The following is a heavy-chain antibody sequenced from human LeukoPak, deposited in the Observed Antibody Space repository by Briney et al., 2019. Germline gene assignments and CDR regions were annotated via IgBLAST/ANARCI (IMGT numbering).Heavy chain of an antibody. Sequence: GASVKVSCKASGGTFSSYAISWVRQAPGQGLEWMGWISPNSGGTNYAQKFQGWVTMTRDTSISTAYMELSRLRSEDTAVYYCARKPIRCSGGSCYWGSAHTYYGMDVWGQGTTVTVSS. J-gene: IGHJ6*02. CDR3: ARKPIRCSGGSCYWGSAHTYYGMDV. V-gene: IGHV1-2*04. CDR1: GGTFSSYA. CDR2: ISPNSGGT. D-gene: IGHD2-15*01.